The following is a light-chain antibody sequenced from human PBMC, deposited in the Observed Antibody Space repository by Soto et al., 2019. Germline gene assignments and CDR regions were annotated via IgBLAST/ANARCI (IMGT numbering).Light chain of an antibody. CDR3: SSYTSNRFYV. J-gene: IGLJ1*01. Sequence: QSVLTQPASVFGSPGQSITISCTGTSSDVGGYNYVSWYQQHPGKAPKLMISEVSNRPSGVSNRFSGSKSGNTASLTISGLQAEDEADYYCSSYTSNRFYVFGTGTKVTVL. CDR1: SSDVGGYNY. CDR2: EVS. V-gene: IGLV2-14*01.